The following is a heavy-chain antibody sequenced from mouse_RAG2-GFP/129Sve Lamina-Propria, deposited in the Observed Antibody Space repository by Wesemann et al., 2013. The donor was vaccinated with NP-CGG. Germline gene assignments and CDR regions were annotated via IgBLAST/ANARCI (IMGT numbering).Heavy chain of an antibody. D-gene: IGHD1-1*01. Sequence: QVQLQQPGAELVKPGASVKLSCKASGYTFTSYWMHWVKQRPGQGLEWIGKIGPGSGSTYYNEKFKGKATLTADKSSSTAYMQLSSLTSEDSAVYFCARYGSSYWYFDVWGTGPRSPSPQ. CDR1: GYTFTSYW. CDR3: ARYGSSYWYFDV. J-gene: IGHJ1*03. CDR2: IGPGSGST. V-gene: IGHV1-64*01.